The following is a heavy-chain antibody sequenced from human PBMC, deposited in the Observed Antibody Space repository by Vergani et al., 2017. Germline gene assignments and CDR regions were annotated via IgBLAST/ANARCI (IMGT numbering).Heavy chain of an antibody. D-gene: IGHD3-10*01. CDR3: ATLRAYGSGSPTFDD. CDR2: IYPGDSDT. V-gene: IGHV5-51*03. Sequence: EVQLVQSGAEVKKPGESLKISCKGSGYSFTSYWIGWVRQLPGKGLEWMGIIYPGDSDTRYSPSFQGQVTISADKSISTAYLQWSSLTASDTAMYYCATLRAYGSGSPTFDDWGQGTLVTVSS. J-gene: IGHJ4*02. CDR1: GYSFTSYW.